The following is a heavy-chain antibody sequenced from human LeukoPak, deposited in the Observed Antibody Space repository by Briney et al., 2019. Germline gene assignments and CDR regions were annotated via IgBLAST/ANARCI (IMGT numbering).Heavy chain of an antibody. CDR2: IYYSGST. CDR1: GGSLSSYY. D-gene: IGHD5-18*01. CDR3: ARSYSYGYYYYGMDV. J-gene: IGHJ6*02. Sequence: PSETLSLTCTVSGGSLSSYYWSWIRQPPGKGLEWIGYIYYSGSTNYNPSLKSRVTISVDTSKNQFSLKLSSVTAADTAVYYCARSYSYGYYYYGMDVWGQGTTVTVSS. V-gene: IGHV4-59*01.